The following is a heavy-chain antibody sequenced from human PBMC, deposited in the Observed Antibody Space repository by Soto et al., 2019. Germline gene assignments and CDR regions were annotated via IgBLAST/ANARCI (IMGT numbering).Heavy chain of an antibody. CDR2: IRGSGGPT. V-gene: IGHV3-23*01. D-gene: IGHD2-2*01. CDR1: GFTFSNYA. CDR3: VIGFRGCYDLTHD. J-gene: IGHJ4*02. Sequence: EVQLLESGGDLVQPGGSLRLSCAASGFTFSNYAMSWVRQAPGQGLEWVSLIRGSGGPTNYADSVKGRFTVSRDNSKNMLLLQMNSLRVEDTDVYYCVIGFRGCYDLTHDWGQGTLVTVSS.